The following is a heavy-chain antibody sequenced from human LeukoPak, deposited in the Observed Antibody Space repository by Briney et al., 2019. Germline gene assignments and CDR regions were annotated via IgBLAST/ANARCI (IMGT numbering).Heavy chain of an antibody. CDR2: IYYSGST. CDR1: GGSISSGSYY. V-gene: IGHV4-61*01. Sequence: PSQTLSLTCTVSGGSISSGSYYWSWIRQPPGKGLEWIGYIYYSGSTNYNPSLKSRVTVSVDTSKNQFSLKLSSVTAADTAVYYCARQGLLGAFDIWGQGTMVTVSS. D-gene: IGHD2-15*01. CDR3: ARQGLLGAFDI. J-gene: IGHJ3*02.